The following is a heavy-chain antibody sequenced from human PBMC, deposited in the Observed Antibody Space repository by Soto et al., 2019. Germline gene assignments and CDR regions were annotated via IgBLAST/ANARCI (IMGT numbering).Heavy chain of an antibody. CDR3: ARTRTYDFWSGYIRSGYYFDY. Sequence: XATLSLTFGVYGGSFSGYYWSWIRQPPGKRLEWIGEINHSGSTNYNPSLKSRVTISVDTSKNQFSLKLSSVTAADTAVYYCARTRTYDFWSGYIRSGYYFDYWGQGTLVTVSS. J-gene: IGHJ4*02. D-gene: IGHD3-3*01. CDR2: INHSGST. V-gene: IGHV4-34*01. CDR1: GGSFSGYY.